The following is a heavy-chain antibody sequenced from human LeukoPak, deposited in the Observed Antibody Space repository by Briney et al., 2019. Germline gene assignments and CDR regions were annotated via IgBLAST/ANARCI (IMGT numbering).Heavy chain of an antibody. CDR1: GYTFTSYD. Sequence: ASVKVSCKASGYTFTSYDINWVRQATGQGLEWMGWMNPNSGNTGYAQKFRGRVTITADKSTRTAYMELSSLRSEDTAVYYCARDNDSRDPPHFDYWGQGTLVTVSS. CDR3: ARDNDSRDPPHFDY. J-gene: IGHJ4*02. CDR2: MNPNSGNT. D-gene: IGHD3-16*01. V-gene: IGHV1-8*03.